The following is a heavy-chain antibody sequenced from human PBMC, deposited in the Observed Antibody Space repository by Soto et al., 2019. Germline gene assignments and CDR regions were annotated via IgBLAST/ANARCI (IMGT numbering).Heavy chain of an antibody. CDR1: GYTFTSYG. Sequence: ASVKVSCKASGYTFTSYGISWVRQAPGQGLEWMGWISAYNGNTNYAQKLQGRVTMTTDTSTSTAYMELRSLRSDDTAVYYCARSGLKVLMVYAPPAPLDVWGQGTTVTV. D-gene: IGHD2-8*01. CDR3: ARSGLKVLMVYAPPAPLDV. V-gene: IGHV1-18*01. CDR2: ISAYNGNT. J-gene: IGHJ6*02.